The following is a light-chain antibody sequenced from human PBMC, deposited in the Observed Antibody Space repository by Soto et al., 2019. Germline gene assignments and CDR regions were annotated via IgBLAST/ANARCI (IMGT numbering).Light chain of an antibody. J-gene: IGKJ4*01. CDR3: QQSNNWPPLT. Sequence: EIVMTQSPATLSVSLGERSTLSCRASQSVNNFLAWYQQKPGQPPRLLIYGVSTRATGVPARFSGSGSETDFSLTISSLQIEDFALYYCQQSNNWPPLTFGGGTKVDIK. CDR2: GVS. CDR1: QSVNNF. V-gene: IGKV3-15*01.